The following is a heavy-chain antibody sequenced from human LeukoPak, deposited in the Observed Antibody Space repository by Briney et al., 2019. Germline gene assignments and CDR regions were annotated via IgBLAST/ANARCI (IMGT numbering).Heavy chain of an antibody. J-gene: IGHJ3*02. CDR3: ARPPGIAVAGYDAFDI. CDR2: ISSSSSYT. D-gene: IGHD6-19*01. CDR1: GFTFSDYY. V-gene: IGHV3-11*03. Sequence: GGSLRLSCAASGFTFSDYYMSWIRQAPGKGLEWVSYISSSSSYTDYADSVKGRFTISRDNAKNSLYLQMNSLRAEDTAVYYCARPPGIAVAGYDAFDIWGQGTMVTVPS.